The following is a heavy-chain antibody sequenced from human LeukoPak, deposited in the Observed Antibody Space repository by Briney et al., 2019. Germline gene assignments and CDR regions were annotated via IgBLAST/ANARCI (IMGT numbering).Heavy chain of an antibody. V-gene: IGHV4-39*07. CDR2: IYYSGST. CDR3: ARDRTYYYDSSGYYRHDPFDY. Sequence: PSETLSLTCTVSGGSISSSSYYWGWIRQPPGKGLEWIGSIYYSGSTYYNPSLKSRVTISVDTSKNQFSLKLSSVTAADTAVYYCARDRTYYYDSSGYYRHDPFDYWGQGTLVTVSS. CDR1: GGSISSSSYY. D-gene: IGHD3-22*01. J-gene: IGHJ4*02.